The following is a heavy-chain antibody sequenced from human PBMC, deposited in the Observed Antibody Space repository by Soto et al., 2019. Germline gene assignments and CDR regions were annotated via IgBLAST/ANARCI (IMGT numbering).Heavy chain of an antibody. CDR1: GYTFTSYY. V-gene: IGHV1-46*01. J-gene: IGHJ3*02. Sequence: QVQLVQSGAEVKKPGASVKVSCKASGYTFTSYYMHWVRQAPGQGLEWMGIINPSGGSTSYAQKFQGRVTMTRDTSTSTVYMELSSLRSEDTAVYYCARGELYYYDSSGYHDAFDIWGQGTMVTVSS. CDR3: ARGELYYYDSSGYHDAFDI. CDR2: INPSGGST. D-gene: IGHD3-22*01.